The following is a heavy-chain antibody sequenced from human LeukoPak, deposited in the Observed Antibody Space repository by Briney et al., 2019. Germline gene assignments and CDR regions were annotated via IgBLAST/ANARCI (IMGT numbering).Heavy chain of an antibody. CDR3: ARDPLDYDSSGQQAFDY. Sequence: GGSLRLSCAASGFTFSSYNMNWVRQAPGKGLEWVSYISSSSSTIYYADSVKGRFTISRDNAKNSLYLQMNSLRAEDTAVYYCARDPLDYDSSGQQAFDYWGQGTLVTVSS. D-gene: IGHD3-22*01. CDR2: ISSSSSTI. J-gene: IGHJ4*02. CDR1: GFTFSSYN. V-gene: IGHV3-48*01.